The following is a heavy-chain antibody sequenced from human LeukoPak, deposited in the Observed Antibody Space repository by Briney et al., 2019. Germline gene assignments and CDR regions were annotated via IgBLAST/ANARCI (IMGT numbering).Heavy chain of an antibody. CDR2: IIPIFGTA. V-gene: IGHV1-69*05. CDR3: ARDLDSSSSQGWFDP. D-gene: IGHD6-6*01. CDR1: GGTFSSYA. Sequence: SVTVSCKASGGTFSSYAISWVRQAPGQGLEWMGGIIPIFGTANYAQKFQGRVTITTDESTSTAYMELSSLRSEDTAVYYCARDLDSSSSQGWFDPWGQGTLVTVSS. J-gene: IGHJ5*02.